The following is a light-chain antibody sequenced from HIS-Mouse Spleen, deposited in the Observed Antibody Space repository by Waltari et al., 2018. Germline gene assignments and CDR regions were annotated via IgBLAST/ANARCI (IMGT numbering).Light chain of an antibody. CDR3: CSYAGSYTLV. CDR1: SSDVGGYNH. CDR2: DVS. Sequence: QSALTQPRSASGSPGQSVPISCTGTSSDVGGYNHVSWYQQHPGKAPKLMLYDVSKRPSGVPDRFSGSKSGNTASLTISGLQAEDEADYYCCSYAGSYTLVFGGGTKLTVL. V-gene: IGLV2-11*01. J-gene: IGLJ2*01.